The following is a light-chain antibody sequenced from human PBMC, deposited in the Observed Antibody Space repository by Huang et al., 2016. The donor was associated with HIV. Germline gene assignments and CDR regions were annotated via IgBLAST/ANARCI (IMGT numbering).Light chain of an antibody. V-gene: IGKV1-9*01. J-gene: IGKJ3*01. CDR2: GAS. CDR1: QDISTF. CDR3: QQFNSFL. Sequence: IQLTQSPSSLSASVGDRVTISCRASQDISTFFAWYQQKQGKAPNLLIYGASTLQSGVPSRFSGSGSGTVFILTITNLQPEDFATYYCQQFNSFLFGPGTKVDVK.